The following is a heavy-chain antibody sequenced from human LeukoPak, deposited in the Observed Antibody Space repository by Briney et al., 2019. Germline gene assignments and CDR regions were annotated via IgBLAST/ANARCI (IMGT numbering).Heavy chain of an antibody. D-gene: IGHD1-7*01. V-gene: IGHV3-48*03. CDR1: GFTFSSYE. Sequence: GGSLRLPCAASGFTFSSYEMNWVRQAPGKGLEWVSYISSSGSTIYYADSVKGRFTISRDNAKNSLYLQMNSLRAEDTAVYYCAREVELLVVDYWGQGTLVTVSS. J-gene: IGHJ4*02. CDR2: ISSSGSTI. CDR3: AREVELLVVDY.